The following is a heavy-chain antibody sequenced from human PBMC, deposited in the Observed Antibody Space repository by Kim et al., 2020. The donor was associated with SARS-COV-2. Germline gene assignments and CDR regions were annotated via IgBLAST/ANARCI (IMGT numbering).Heavy chain of an antibody. CDR2: INPSGGST. J-gene: IGHJ5*02. Sequence: ASVKVSCKASGYTFTSYYMHWVRQAPGQGLEWMGIINPSGGSTSYAQKFQGRVTMTRDTSTSTVYMELSSLRSEDTAVYYCARDGGDGYNWGWFDTWGQGTLVTVSS. D-gene: IGHD5-12*01. CDR1: GYTFTSYY. V-gene: IGHV1-46*01. CDR3: ARDGGDGYNWGWFDT.